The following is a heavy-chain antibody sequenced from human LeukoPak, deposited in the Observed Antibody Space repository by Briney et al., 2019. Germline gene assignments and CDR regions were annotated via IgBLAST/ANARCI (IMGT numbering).Heavy chain of an antibody. CDR2: IWYDGSNK. J-gene: IGHJ4*02. Sequence: GGSLRLSGAASGFTFSSYGMPWVRQAPGKGLEWVAVIWYDGSNKYYADSVKGRFTISRDNSKNTLYLQMNSLRAEDTAVYYCAREVGAPPFDYWGQGTLVTVSS. V-gene: IGHV3-33*01. D-gene: IGHD1-26*01. CDR3: AREVGAPPFDY. CDR1: GFTFSSYG.